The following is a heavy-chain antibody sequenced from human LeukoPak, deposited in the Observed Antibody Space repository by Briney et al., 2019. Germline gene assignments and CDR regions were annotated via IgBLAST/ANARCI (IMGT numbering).Heavy chain of an antibody. CDR2: IRYDGTNK. J-gene: IGHJ6*03. CDR1: GFTFSNYG. Sequence: GGSLRLSCAASGFTFSNYGMHWVRQAPGKGLEWVAFIRYDGTNKYYADSVKGRFTISRDSAKNSLYLQMDSLRAEDTAVYYCARGDYYYYYYMDVWGKGTTVTVSS. CDR3: ARGDYYYYYYMDV. D-gene: IGHD2-21*02. V-gene: IGHV3-30*02.